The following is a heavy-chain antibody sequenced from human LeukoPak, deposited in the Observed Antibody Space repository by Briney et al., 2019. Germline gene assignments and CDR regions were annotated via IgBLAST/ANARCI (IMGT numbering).Heavy chain of an antibody. CDR3: AWGSSWTPYYYYGMDV. Sequence: GASVKVSCKASGYTFTSYGISWVRQAPGQGLEWMGWISAYNGNTNYAQKLQGRVTMTTDTSTSTAYMELRSLRSDDTAVYYCAWGSSWTPYYYYGMDVWGQGTTVTVSS. J-gene: IGHJ6*02. D-gene: IGHD6-13*01. CDR1: GYTFTSYG. CDR2: ISAYNGNT. V-gene: IGHV1-18*01.